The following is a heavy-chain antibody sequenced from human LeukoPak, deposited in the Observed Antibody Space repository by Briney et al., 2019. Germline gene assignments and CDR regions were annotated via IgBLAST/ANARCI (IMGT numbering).Heavy chain of an antibody. CDR2: IYPGDSHT. V-gene: IGHV5-51*01. Sequence: GEFLKISCKGTGYNFASHWIGWVRPMPGEGLEWMGIIYPGDSHTRYSPSFQGQVIISADKSISTAYLQWSSLRASDTAMYYCARGDTSSWSFDYWGQGTLVTVSS. CDR3: ARGDTSSWSFDY. D-gene: IGHD6-13*01. CDR1: GYNFASHW. J-gene: IGHJ4*02.